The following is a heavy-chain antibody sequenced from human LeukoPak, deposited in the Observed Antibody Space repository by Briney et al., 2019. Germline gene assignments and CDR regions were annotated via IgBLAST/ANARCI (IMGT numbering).Heavy chain of an antibody. V-gene: IGHV4-59*01. CDR1: DGSISSYY. D-gene: IGHD3-16*01. CDR3: VRGRGGSYYYYGMDV. CDR2: IYYSGNT. Sequence: PSETLSLTCTVSDGSISSYYWSWIRQSPGKGLEWIGYIYYSGNTNYNPSLKSRVIISVDTSKNQFSLKLSSVTAADTAVYYCVRGRGGSYYYYGMDVWGQGTTVTVS. J-gene: IGHJ6*02.